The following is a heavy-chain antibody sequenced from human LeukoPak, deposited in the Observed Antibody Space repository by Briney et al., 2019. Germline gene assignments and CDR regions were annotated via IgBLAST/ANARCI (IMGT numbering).Heavy chain of an antibody. CDR1: GYTFTDYD. D-gene: IGHD3-9*01. J-gene: IGHJ5*02. CDR3: ARGPTYYDILTGRNWFDP. CDR2: VSPYNHNT. V-gene: IGHV1-18*01. Sequence: GAAVTVSCKTSGYTFTDYDIAWVRRAPGQGLEWMGRVSPYNHNTYYAQTLQGRVTMTADTSTSTAYMELSSLRSEDTAVYYCARGPTYYDILTGRNWFDPWGQGTLVTVSS.